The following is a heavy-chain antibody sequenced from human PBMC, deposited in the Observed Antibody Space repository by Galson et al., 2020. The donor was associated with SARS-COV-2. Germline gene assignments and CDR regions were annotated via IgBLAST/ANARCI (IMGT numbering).Heavy chain of an antibody. CDR2: ISWNSGSI. Sequence: TGGSLRLSCAASGFTFDDYAMHWVRQAPGKGLEWVSGISWNSGSIGYADSVKGRFTISRDNAKNSLYLQMNSLRAEDTALYYCAKEGAGGLGELSLYFDCWGQGTLVTVSS. V-gene: IGHV3-9*01. CDR3: AKEGAGGLGELSLYFDC. J-gene: IGHJ4*02. CDR1: GFTFDDYA. D-gene: IGHD3-16*02.